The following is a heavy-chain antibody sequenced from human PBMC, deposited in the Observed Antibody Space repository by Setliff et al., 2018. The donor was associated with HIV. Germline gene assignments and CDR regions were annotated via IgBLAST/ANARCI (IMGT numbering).Heavy chain of an antibody. V-gene: IGHV4-39*01. D-gene: IGHD6-19*01. CDR2: IYPSGNT. CDR1: GGSISSSSYY. J-gene: IGHJ4*02. CDR3: ARSGSGWFLSY. Sequence: SETLSLTCTVSGGSISSSSYYWGWIRQPPGKGLEWIGRIYPSGNTNYNPSLKSRLTMSVDTSKNQFSLKLNSVTAADTAVYHCARSGSGWFLSYWGQGTLVTVSS.